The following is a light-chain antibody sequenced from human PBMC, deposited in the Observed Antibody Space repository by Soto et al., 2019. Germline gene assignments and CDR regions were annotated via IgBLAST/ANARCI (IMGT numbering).Light chain of an antibody. CDR1: QSVFYNSNNKNY. Sequence: DIVMTQSPDSLTVSLGERATINCKSSQSVFYNSNNKNYLAWYQQKPGQPPKLLIYWASTRESVVPDRFSGSGSGTDFTRTINSLQPADVAVYSCQQYLRTPLTFGGGTRVEI. J-gene: IGKJ4*01. CDR2: WAS. V-gene: IGKV4-1*01. CDR3: QQYLRTPLT.